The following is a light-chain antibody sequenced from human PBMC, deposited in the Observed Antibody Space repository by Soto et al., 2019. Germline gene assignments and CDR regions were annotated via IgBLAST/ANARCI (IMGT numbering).Light chain of an antibody. CDR3: QVWDSSSDHVV. CDR1: SSNIGNYY. Sequence: QSVLTQPPSVSAAPGQKVTISCSGSSSNIGNYYVSWYQQLPGTAPKLLIYDNNKRPSGIPERFSGSNSGNTATLTISRVEAGDEADYYCQVWDSSSDHVVFGGGTKLTVL. J-gene: IGLJ2*01. CDR2: DNN. V-gene: IGLV1-51*01.